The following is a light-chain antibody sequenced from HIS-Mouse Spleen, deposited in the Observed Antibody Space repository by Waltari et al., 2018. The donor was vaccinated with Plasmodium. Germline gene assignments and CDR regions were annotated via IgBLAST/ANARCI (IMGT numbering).Light chain of an antibody. Sequence: SYELTQPPSVSVSPGQTARITCSGDALPKKYAYWYQQKSGQAPVLVIYEDSKRPSGIPWRFSGSSSGTMATWTISGAQVEDEADYYCYSTDSSGNHRVFGGRTKLTVL. CDR1: ALPKKY. V-gene: IGLV3-10*01. J-gene: IGLJ3*02. CDR3: YSTDSSGNHRV. CDR2: EDS.